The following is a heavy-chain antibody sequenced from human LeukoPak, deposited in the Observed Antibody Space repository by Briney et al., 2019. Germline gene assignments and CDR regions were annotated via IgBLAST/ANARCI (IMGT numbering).Heavy chain of an antibody. V-gene: IGHV3-21*01. CDR2: ISSSSRYI. J-gene: IGHJ4*02. CDR3: ARDAGRYFDWLGY. Sequence: GGSLRLSCAASGFTFSSYSLNWVRPAPGKGLEWVSSISSSSRYIYYADSVKGRFTISRDNAKNSLYLQMNSLRAEDTAVYYCARDAGRYFDWLGYWGQGTLVTVSS. CDR1: GFTFSSYS. D-gene: IGHD3-9*01.